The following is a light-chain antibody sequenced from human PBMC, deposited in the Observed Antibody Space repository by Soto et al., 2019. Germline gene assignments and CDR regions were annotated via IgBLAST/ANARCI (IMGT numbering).Light chain of an antibody. CDR1: QSVSSQ. Sequence: EIVLTQSQAPLSFPKGKKAPSSCGASQSVSSQLAWYMHKPGLAPRLRVYGASKRAAGIPDRFRGSGSGSEFSLTISGLEPEGFEMYYGRQFSSYAITFGGGTKVDIK. CDR3: RQFSSYAIT. J-gene: IGKJ4*01. CDR2: GAS. V-gene: IGKV3D-20*01.